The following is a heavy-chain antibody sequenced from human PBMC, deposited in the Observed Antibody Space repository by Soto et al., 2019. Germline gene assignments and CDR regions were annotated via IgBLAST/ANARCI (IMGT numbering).Heavy chain of an antibody. Sequence: QVQLQQWGAGLFKPSETLSLTCAVYGGSFSDYYWSWIRQPPGKGLEWIGQINRSGSTNYNPSLKSRVTISIDTSKHQFSLKLNSVTAADTAVYYCARGKTYCTGGSCYEQFDYWGQGTLVTVSS. V-gene: IGHV4-34*01. CDR1: GGSFSDYY. CDR2: INRSGST. J-gene: IGHJ4*02. CDR3: ARGKTYCTGGSCYEQFDY. D-gene: IGHD2-15*01.